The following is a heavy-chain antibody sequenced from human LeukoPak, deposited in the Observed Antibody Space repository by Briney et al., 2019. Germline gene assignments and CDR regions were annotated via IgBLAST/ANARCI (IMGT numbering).Heavy chain of an antibody. CDR2: IWQDGSNT. CDR1: GFTFNTYG. D-gene: IGHD2-21*01. J-gene: IGHJ4*02. Sequence: PGGSLRLSCAASGFTFNTYGMNWVRQAPGKGLEWVAVIWQDGSNTHYADSVKGRLTISRDNSKNTLYLQMHSLRAEDTAVYYCARDATQIQVWFDGYSDHWGQGTLVTVSS. V-gene: IGHV3-33*01. CDR3: ARDATQIQVWFDGYSDH.